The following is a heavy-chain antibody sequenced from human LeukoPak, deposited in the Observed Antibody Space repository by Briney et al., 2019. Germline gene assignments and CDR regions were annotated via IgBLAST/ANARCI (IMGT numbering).Heavy chain of an antibody. D-gene: IGHD3-10*01. Sequence: GGSLRLSCAASGFTFSNAWMSWVRQAPGRGLEWVGRIKSKTDGGTTDYAAPVKGRFTISRDDSKNTLYLQMNSLKTEDTAVYYCTTDLLWFGETNWFDPWGQGTLVTVSS. CDR2: IKSKTDGGTT. CDR3: TTDLLWFGETNWFDP. CDR1: GFTFSNAW. V-gene: IGHV3-15*01. J-gene: IGHJ5*02.